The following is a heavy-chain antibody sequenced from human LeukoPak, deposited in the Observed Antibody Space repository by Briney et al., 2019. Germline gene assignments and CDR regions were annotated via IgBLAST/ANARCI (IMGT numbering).Heavy chain of an antibody. D-gene: IGHD6-19*01. CDR3: ARHTAVTGPHDY. V-gene: IGHV5-51*01. CDR1: GYTFTTYW. CDR2: IYPGDSDP. J-gene: IGHJ4*02. Sequence: GESLKISCKGSGYTFTTYWIGWVRQMPGKGLEWMGIIYPGDSDPRYSPSFQGQVTISADTSISTAYLQWSSLKASDTAMYYCARHTAVTGPHDYWGQGTLVTVSS.